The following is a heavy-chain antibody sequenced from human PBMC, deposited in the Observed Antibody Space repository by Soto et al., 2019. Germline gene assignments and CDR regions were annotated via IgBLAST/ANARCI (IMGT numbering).Heavy chain of an antibody. V-gene: IGHV4-39*01. CDR3: ARRGSSGWYDFDY. D-gene: IGHD6-19*01. CDR1: GGSISSSSYY. J-gene: IGHJ4*02. Sequence: QLQLQESGPGLVKPSETLSLTCTVSGGSISSSSYYWGWIRQPPGKGLEWIGSIYYSGSTYYNPSHKSRVTISVDTSKNQFSLKRRSVTAADTAVYYCARRGSSGWYDFDYWGQGTLVTVSS. CDR2: IYYSGST.